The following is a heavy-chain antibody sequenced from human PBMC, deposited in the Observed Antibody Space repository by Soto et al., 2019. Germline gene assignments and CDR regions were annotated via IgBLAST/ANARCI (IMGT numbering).Heavy chain of an antibody. D-gene: IGHD6-19*01. CDR1: GFTFSSYS. CDR3: ARDLVAGTNGFDY. J-gene: IGHJ4*02. Sequence: GGSLRLSCAASGFTFSSYSMNWVRQAPGKGLEWVSSISSSSSYIYYADSVKGRFTISRDNAKNSLYLQMNSLRAEDTAVYYCARDLVAGTNGFDYWGQGTLVTASS. V-gene: IGHV3-21*01. CDR2: ISSSSSYI.